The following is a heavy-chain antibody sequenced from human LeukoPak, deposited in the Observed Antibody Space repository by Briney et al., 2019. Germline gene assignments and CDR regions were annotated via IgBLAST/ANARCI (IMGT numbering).Heavy chain of an antibody. CDR1: GYTFTGYY. CDR3: ASTIAAADWGFDY. V-gene: IGHV1-2*02. Sequence: ASVKVSCKASGYTFTGYYMHWVRQAPGQGLEWMGWINPNSGGTNYAQEFQGRVTMTRDTSISTAYMELSRLRSDDTAVYYCASTIAAADWGFDYWGQGTLVTVSS. D-gene: IGHD6-13*01. CDR2: INPNSGGT. J-gene: IGHJ4*02.